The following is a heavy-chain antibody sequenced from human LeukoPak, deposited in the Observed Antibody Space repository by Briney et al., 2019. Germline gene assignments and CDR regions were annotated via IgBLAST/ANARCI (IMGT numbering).Heavy chain of an antibody. Sequence: SETLSLTCTVSGGSISTYYWSWIRQPAGKGLEWIGRIYTSGSTNYNPSLKSRVTMSVDTSKNQFSLKLSSVTAADTAVYYCARDRATDPGNWFDPWGQGTLVTVSS. CDR2: IYTSGST. J-gene: IGHJ5*02. CDR3: ARDRATDPGNWFDP. V-gene: IGHV4-4*07. CDR1: GGSISTYY.